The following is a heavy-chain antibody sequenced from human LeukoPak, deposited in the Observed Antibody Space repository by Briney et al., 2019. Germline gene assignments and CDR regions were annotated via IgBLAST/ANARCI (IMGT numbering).Heavy chain of an antibody. J-gene: IGHJ5*01. D-gene: IGHD3-10*01. Sequence: PSETLSLTCTVSGYSISSGYFWGWIRQPPGKGLEWIGSTYYSGRTYYNPSLKSRVTTSLDTSKNHISLKLSSVTAADTAVYYCARDRGDGYFGSGSPKWFDSWGQGTLGTVSS. CDR1: GYSISSGYF. CDR3: ARDRGDGYFGSGSPKWFDS. V-gene: IGHV4-38-2*02. CDR2: TYYSGRT.